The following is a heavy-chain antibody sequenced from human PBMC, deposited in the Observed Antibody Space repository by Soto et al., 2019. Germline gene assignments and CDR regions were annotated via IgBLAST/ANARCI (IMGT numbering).Heavy chain of an antibody. J-gene: IGHJ4*02. D-gene: IGHD6-19*01. Sequence: GESLKISCKASGYSFTSYFIGWVRQMPGKGLEWMGIIYPGDSDTRYSPSFQGQVTISADKSINTAYLQWTSLKASDTAIYYCATTFDSSGWLDYWGQGTLVTVYS. CDR1: GYSFTSYF. CDR3: ATTFDSSGWLDY. CDR2: IYPGDSDT. V-gene: IGHV5-51*01.